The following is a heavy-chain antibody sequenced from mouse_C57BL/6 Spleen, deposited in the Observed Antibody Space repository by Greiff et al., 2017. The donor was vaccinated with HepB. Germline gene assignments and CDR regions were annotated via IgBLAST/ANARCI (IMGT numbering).Heavy chain of an antibody. J-gene: IGHJ2*01. CDR3: ASYDGYYVDY. CDR1: GFTFSSYA. D-gene: IGHD2-3*01. V-gene: IGHV5-4*03. CDR2: ISDGGSYT. Sequence: EVKLMESGGGLVKPGGSLKLSCAASGFTFSSYAMSWVRQTPEKRLEWVATISDGGSYTYYPDNVKGRFTISRDNAKNNLYLQMSHLKSEDTAMYYCASYDGYYVDYWGQGTTLTVSS.